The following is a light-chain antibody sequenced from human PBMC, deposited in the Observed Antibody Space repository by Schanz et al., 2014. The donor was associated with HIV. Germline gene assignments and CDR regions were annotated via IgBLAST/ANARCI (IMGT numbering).Light chain of an antibody. CDR1: SSNIGSNY. CDR3: AAWDDSLSGRV. Sequence: QSVLTQPPSASGTPGQRVTISCSGSSSNIGSNYVFWYQQLPGTAPNLLISRNNQRPSGVPDRFSGSKSGTSASLAISGLRFEDEADYYCAAWDDSLSGRVFGGGTKLTV. J-gene: IGLJ3*02. V-gene: IGLV1-47*01. CDR2: RNN.